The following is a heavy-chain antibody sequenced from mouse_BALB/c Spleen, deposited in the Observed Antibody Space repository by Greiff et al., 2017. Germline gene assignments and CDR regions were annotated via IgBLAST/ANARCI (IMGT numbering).Heavy chain of an antibody. CDR2: IYPGNSDT. J-gene: IGHJ4*01. Sequence: EVQLQQSGTVLARPGASVKMSCKASGYSFTSYWMHWVKQRPGQGLEWIGAIYPGNSDTSYNQKFKGKAKLTAVTSASTAYMELSSLTNEDSAVYYCTRPLYYAMDYWGQGTSVTVSS. CDR1: GYSFTSYW. CDR3: TRPLYYAMDY. V-gene: IGHV1-5*01.